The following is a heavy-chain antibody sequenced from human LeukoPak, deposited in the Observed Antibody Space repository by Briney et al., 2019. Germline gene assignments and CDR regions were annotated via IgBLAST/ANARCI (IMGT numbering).Heavy chain of an antibody. D-gene: IGHD3-3*01. CDR2: ISSSSSTI. CDR3: AKVFDFRVLYYMDV. CDR1: GFTFSSYS. Sequence: GGSLRLSCAASGFTFSSYSMNWVRQAPGKGLEWVSYISSSSSTIYYADSVKGRFTISRDNAKNSLYLQMNSLRAEDTAVYYCAKVFDFRVLYYMDVWGKGTTVTVSS. J-gene: IGHJ6*03. V-gene: IGHV3-48*04.